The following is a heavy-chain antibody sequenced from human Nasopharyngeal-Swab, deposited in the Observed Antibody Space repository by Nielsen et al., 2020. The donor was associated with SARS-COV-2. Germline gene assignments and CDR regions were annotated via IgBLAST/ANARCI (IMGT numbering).Heavy chain of an antibody. CDR3: ATDSGWYVYDY. CDR1: GYTFTSYG. V-gene: IGHV1-18*01. Sequence: ASVKVSCKASGYTFTSYGISWVRQAPGQGLEWMGWISAYNGNTNYAQKLQGRVTMTRNTSISTAYMELSSLRSEDTAVYYCATDSGWYVYDYWGQGTLVTVSS. D-gene: IGHD6-19*01. CDR2: ISAYNGNT. J-gene: IGHJ4*02.